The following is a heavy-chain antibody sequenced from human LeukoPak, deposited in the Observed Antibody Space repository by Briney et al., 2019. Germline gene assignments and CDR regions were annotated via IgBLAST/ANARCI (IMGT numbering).Heavy chain of an antibody. CDR2: ISYDGSNK. Sequence: GGSLRLSCAASGFTFSSYGMYWVRQAPGKGLEWVAVISYDGSNKYYADSVKGRFTISRDNSKNTLYVQMNSLRAEDTAVYYCAKGGDYFDYWGQGTLVTVSS. CDR1: GFTFSSYG. D-gene: IGHD3-10*01. J-gene: IGHJ4*02. V-gene: IGHV3-30*18. CDR3: AKGGDYFDY.